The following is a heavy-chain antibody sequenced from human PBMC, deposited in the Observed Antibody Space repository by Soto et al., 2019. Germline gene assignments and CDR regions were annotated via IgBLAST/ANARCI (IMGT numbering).Heavy chain of an antibody. D-gene: IGHD3-3*02. CDR1: GFTFSNAW. V-gene: IGHV3-15*07. J-gene: IGHJ6*02. Sequence: GGSLRLSCAASGFTFSNAWMNWVRQAPGKGLEWVGRIKSKTDGGTTDYAAPVKGRFTISRDDSKNTLYLQMNSLKTEDTAVYYCTSVPFNIKHRDPPSVRAQGTSDTVSS. CDR2: IKSKTDGGTT. CDR3: TSVPFNIKHRDPPSV.